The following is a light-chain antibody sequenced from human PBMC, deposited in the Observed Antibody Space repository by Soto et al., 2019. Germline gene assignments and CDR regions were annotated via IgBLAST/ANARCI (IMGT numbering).Light chain of an antibody. CDR2: AAS. J-gene: IGKJ2*01. CDR1: QSVSSSY. V-gene: IGKV3-20*01. CDR3: QQYGSSPRT. Sequence: ETVLTQSPGTLSLSPGERATLSCRASQSVSSSYLAWYQKKPGQAPRLLIYAASSRATGIPDRFSGSGSGTDFTLTISRLEPEDFAVYYCQQYGSSPRTFGQGTKLEIK.